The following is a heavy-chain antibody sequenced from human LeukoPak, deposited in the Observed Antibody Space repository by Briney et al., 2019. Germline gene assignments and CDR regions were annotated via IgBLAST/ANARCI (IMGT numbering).Heavy chain of an antibody. J-gene: IGHJ4*02. CDR3: ARGLPYYYDSSGYHYYFDY. Sequence: PGGSLRLSCAASGFTFSSYWMSWVRQAPGKGLEWVANIKQDGSEKYYVDSVKGRFTISRDNAKNSLYLQMNSLRAEDTAVYYCARGLPYYYDSSGYHYYFDYWGQGTLVTVSS. CDR1: GFTFSSYW. CDR2: IKQDGSEK. V-gene: IGHV3-7*01. D-gene: IGHD3-22*01.